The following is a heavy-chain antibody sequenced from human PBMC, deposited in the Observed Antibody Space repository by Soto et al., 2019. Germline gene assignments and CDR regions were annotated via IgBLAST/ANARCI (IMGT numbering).Heavy chain of an antibody. J-gene: IGHJ6*02. CDR3: ARDVHGLDV. CDR2: IYRGGAT. D-gene: IGHD2-8*01. CDR1: GLNVSSNY. Sequence: EVQLVETGGGLIHPGGSLRLSCAASGLNVSSNYMSWVRHAPGKGLEWVSVIYRGGATYYADSVRGRFSMSRDNSKTTVNLQMNSLRAEDRAVYYCARDVHGLDVWGQGTTVTVSS. V-gene: IGHV3-53*02.